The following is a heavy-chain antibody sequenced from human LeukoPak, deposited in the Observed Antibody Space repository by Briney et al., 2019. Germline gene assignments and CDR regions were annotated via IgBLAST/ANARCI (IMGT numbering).Heavy chain of an antibody. V-gene: IGHV3-33*06. CDR2: IWYDGSNK. J-gene: IGHJ4*02. CDR3: AKAPFSSQFNYLDY. CDR1: GFTFSSYG. Sequence: PGGSLRLSCAASGFTFSSYGMHWVRQAPGKGLEWVAVIWYDGSNKYYADSVKGRFTISRDNSKNTLYLQMNSLRAEDTAVYYCAKAPFSSQFNYLDYWGQGTLVTVSS. D-gene: IGHD5-24*01.